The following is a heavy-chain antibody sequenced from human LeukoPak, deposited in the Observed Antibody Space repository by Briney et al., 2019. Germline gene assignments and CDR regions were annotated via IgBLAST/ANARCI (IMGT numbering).Heavy chain of an antibody. J-gene: IGHJ4*02. Sequence: SETLSLTCTVSGGSISSYYWSWIRQPPGKGLEWIGYIYTSGSTNYNPSLKSRVTISVDTSKNQFSLKLSSVTAADTAVYYCARGGSSSRSYYFDYWGQGTLVTVSS. CDR3: ARGGSSSRSYYFDY. CDR1: GGSISSYY. D-gene: IGHD6-13*01. V-gene: IGHV4-4*09. CDR2: IYTSGST.